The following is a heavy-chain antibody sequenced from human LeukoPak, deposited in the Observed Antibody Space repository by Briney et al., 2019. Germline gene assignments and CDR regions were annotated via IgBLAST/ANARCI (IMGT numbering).Heavy chain of an antibody. CDR3: ARPFWSGYYTTDY. Sequence: PGGSLRLSCAASGFTFSSYWMSWVRQAPGKGLEWVANIKQDGSEKYYVDSVEGRFTISRDNAKNSLYLQMNSLRAEDTAVYYCARPFWSGYYTTDYWGQGTLVTVSS. V-gene: IGHV3-7*01. CDR2: IKQDGSEK. CDR1: GFTFSSYW. D-gene: IGHD3-3*01. J-gene: IGHJ4*02.